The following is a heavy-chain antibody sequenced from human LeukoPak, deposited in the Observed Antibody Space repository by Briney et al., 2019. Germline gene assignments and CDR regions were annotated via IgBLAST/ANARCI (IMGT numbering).Heavy chain of an antibody. J-gene: IGHJ4*02. V-gene: IGHV3-11*01. D-gene: IGHD3-22*01. CDR1: GFTFSDYY. CDR3: ARDQVAGYYDSSGYLLPGY. Sequence: GGSLRLSCAASGFTFSDYYMSWIRQAPGKGLEWVSYISSSGSTIYYADSVKGRFTLSRDNAKNSLYLQMNSLRAEDTAAYYCARDQVAGYYDSSGYLLPGYWGQGTLVTVSS. CDR2: ISSSGSTI.